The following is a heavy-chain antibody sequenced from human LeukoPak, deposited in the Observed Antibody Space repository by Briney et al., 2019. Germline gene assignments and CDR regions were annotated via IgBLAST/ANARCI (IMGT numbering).Heavy chain of an antibody. CDR3: ARVVYPYYFDY. Sequence: ASVKVSCKASGYIFGGYALHWVRQAPGQRLEWMGWINAGNGNTKYSQKFQGRVTITRDTSASTAYMELSSLRSEDTAVYYCARVVYPYYFDYWGQGTLVTVSS. CDR2: INAGNGNT. D-gene: IGHD3-10*01. V-gene: IGHV1-3*01. J-gene: IGHJ4*02. CDR1: GYIFGGYA.